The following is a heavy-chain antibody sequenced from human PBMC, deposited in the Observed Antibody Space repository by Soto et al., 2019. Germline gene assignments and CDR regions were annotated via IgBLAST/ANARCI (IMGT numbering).Heavy chain of an antibody. Sequence: SETLSLTCTVSGASISYGGFSWSWIRQSPGKALEXXGXXSXLXXXYXXPSFKSRLTMSIERTRNQFSLKLSSVPAADMAVYYCARGGGYDSFDYWGQGVLVTASS. J-gene: IGHJ4*02. CDR1: GASISYGGFS. CDR3: ARGGGYDSFDY. CDR2: XSXLXXX. D-gene: IGHD5-12*01. V-gene: IGHV4-30-2*06.